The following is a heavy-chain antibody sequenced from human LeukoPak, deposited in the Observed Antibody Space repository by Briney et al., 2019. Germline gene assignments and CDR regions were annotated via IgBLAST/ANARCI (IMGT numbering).Heavy chain of an antibody. J-gene: IGHJ4*02. V-gene: IGHV4-59*08. CDR2: IYYSGST. CDR1: GGSISSYY. CDR3: ARRVEGSSASCSHDY. Sequence: PSETLSLTCPVSGGSISSYYWSWVRQPPGKGLEWIGYIYYSGSTNYNPSLKSRVTISVDTSKNQFSLKLSSVTAADTAVYYCARRVEGSSASCSHDYWGQGTLVTVSS. D-gene: IGHD2-2*01.